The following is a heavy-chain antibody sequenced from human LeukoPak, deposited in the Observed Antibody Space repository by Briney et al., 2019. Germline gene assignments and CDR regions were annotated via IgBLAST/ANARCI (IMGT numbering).Heavy chain of an antibody. CDR1: GFTVSSYA. Sequence: GGSLRPSCAASGFTVSSYAMSCVRLAPAKGLECVSAISGGGGSKSYADSVKGRFPISGDNSKNTLYMQMNSMRAEDTAVYYCAKDEVVATHDAVDIWGQGTMVTVSS. V-gene: IGHV3-23*01. J-gene: IGHJ3*02. CDR3: AKDEVVATHDAVDI. CDR2: ISGGGGSK.